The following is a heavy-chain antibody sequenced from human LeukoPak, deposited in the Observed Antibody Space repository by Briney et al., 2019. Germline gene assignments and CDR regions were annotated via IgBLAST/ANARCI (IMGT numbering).Heavy chain of an antibody. CDR3: AIGVMIWLGNALDM. Sequence: PGGSLTLSCAASGFTFSSFWMHWARQDAGKGLVWVARISSDGSNTIYADSVKGRFTISRDNAKNTLYLQMNSLRAEDTAVYYCAIGVMIWLGNALDMWGQGTMVTVS. CDR1: GFTFSSFW. J-gene: IGHJ3*02. D-gene: IGHD3/OR15-3a*01. V-gene: IGHV3-74*01. CDR2: ISSDGSNT.